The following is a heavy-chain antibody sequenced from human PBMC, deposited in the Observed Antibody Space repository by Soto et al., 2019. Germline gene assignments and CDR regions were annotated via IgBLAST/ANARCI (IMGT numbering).Heavy chain of an antibody. Sequence: QVQLQESGPGLVKPSETLSLTCTVSGDSISSYFWSWIRQPPGKGLETIGCVYHSGSTNYSPSLKWRVSISVDTSKNQFSLRLTSVTDADTDVYYCARTYSSSYSLYPGYFGMDVWGEGTTGTVSS. CDR1: GDSISSYF. CDR2: VYHSGST. CDR3: ARTYSSSYSLYPGYFGMDV. J-gene: IGHJ6*02. V-gene: IGHV4-59*01. D-gene: IGHD4-4*01.